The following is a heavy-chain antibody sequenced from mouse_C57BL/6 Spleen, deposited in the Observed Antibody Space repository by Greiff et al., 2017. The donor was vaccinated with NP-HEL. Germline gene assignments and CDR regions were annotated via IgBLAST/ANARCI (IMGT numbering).Heavy chain of an antibody. CDR3: STVPSYAMDY. V-gene: IGHV1-82*01. CDR2: IYPGDGDT. CDR1: GYAFSSSW. D-gene: IGHD1-1*01. J-gene: IGHJ4*01. Sequence: VQLQQSGPELVKPGASVKISCKASGYAFSSSWMNWVKQRPGKGLEWIGRIYPGDGDTNYNGKFKGKATLTADKSSSTAYMQLSSLTSEDSAVYFCSTVPSYAMDYWGQGTSVTVSS.